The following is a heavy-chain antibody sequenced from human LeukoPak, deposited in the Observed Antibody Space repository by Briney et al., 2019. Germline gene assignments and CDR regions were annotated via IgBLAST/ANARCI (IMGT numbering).Heavy chain of an antibody. D-gene: IGHD3-22*01. CDR1: GGSISSGYYY. CDR2: IYYSGST. V-gene: IGHV4-39*07. Sequence: SETLSLTCTVSGGSISSGYYYWGWIRQPPGKGLEWIGSIYYSGSTYYNPSLKSRVTIYEDTSKNQFSLKLSSVTAADTAVYYCARSLGDSSGYYSAGYWGQGTLVTVSS. CDR3: ARSLGDSSGYYSAGY. J-gene: IGHJ4*02.